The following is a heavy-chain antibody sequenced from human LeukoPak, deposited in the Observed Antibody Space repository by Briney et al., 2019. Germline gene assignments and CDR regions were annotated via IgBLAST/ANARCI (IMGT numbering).Heavy chain of an antibody. V-gene: IGHV1-18*01. CDR3: ARNDYQKIHRTTYYYYMDV. Sequence: ASVKGSCKAFCYTFTSYGISWGRQAPGQGVEWVGWISAYSGSTNYAQKLQGRVTMTTDTSTSTAYMELRSLRSDDTAVYYCARNDYQKIHRTTYYYYMDVWGKGTTVTVSS. CDR1: CYTFTSYG. D-gene: IGHD4-11*01. CDR2: ISAYSGST. J-gene: IGHJ6*03.